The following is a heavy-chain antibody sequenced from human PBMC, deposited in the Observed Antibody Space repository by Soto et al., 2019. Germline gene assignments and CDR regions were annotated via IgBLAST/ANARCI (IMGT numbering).Heavy chain of an antibody. CDR1: GYTFTSYG. V-gene: IGHV1-18*04. D-gene: IGHD5-18*01. CDR2: ISAYNGNT. J-gene: IGHJ6*02. CDR3: ARDNVDTAMVTYYYYGMDV. Sequence: RASVKVSCKASGYTFTSYGISWVRQAPGQGLEWMGWISAYNGNTNYAQKLQGRVTMTTDTSTSTAYMELRSLRSDDTAVYYCARDNVDTAMVTYYYYGMDVWGQGTTVTVSS.